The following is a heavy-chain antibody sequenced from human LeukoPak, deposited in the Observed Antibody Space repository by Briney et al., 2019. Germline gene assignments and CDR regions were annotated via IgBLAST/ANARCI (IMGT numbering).Heavy chain of an antibody. J-gene: IGHJ4*02. CDR2: IIPIFGTA. D-gene: IGHD3-10*01. CDR1: GGTFSSYA. V-gene: IGHV1-69*05. Sequence: SVKVSCKASGGTFSSYAISWVRQAPGQGLEWMGGIIPIFGTANYAQKFQGRVTITTDESTSTAYMELSSLRSEDTAVYYCARCAEVRGVFGGDWGQGTLVTVSS. CDR3: ARCAEVRGVFGGD.